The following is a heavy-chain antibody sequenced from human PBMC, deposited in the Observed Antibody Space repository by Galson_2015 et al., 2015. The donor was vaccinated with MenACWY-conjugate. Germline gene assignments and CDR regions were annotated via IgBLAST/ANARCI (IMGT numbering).Heavy chain of an antibody. CDR2: INGDGSVT. J-gene: IGHJ5*02. D-gene: IGHD2-21*02. CDR3: TRVAYCGGDCLT. Sequence: SLRLSWAASGFTFSSFWMHWVRQAPGKGLVWVSRINGDGSVTSYADSVKGRFTISRDNAKNTLYLQMNSLRAEDTAVYYCTRVAYCGGDCLTWGQGTLVTVSS. CDR1: GFTFSSFW. V-gene: IGHV3-74*01.